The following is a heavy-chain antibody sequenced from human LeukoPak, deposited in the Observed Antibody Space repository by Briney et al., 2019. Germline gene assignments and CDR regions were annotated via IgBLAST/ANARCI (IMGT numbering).Heavy chain of an antibody. CDR2: IGGSGGST. CDR3: GKTIQESSGVGGD. Sequence: PGGSLRLSCVASGFTFSRSAMTWVRQAPGKGLEWVSAIGGSGGSTYYADSVKGRFTISRDNSKNTVYLQLNSLRSEDTAVYYCGKTIQESSGVGGDWGQGTLVTVPS. D-gene: IGHD1-26*01. J-gene: IGHJ1*01. CDR1: GFTFSRSA. V-gene: IGHV3-23*01.